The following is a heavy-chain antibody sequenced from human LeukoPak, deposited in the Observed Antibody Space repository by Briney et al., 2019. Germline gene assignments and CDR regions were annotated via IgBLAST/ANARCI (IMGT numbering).Heavy chain of an antibody. CDR3: ARRGSSSGYYLP. D-gene: IGHD3-22*01. CDR2: ISHSGSTI. CDR1: GSTFSDYY. J-gene: IGHJ4*02. Sequence: GGSLRLSCVASGSTFSDYYMSWIRQAPGKGLEWVSYISHSGSTIYYADSVKGRFTISRDNAKNSLYLQMDSLRAEDTSVYYCARRGSSSGYYLPWGQGTLVTVSS. V-gene: IGHV3-11*04.